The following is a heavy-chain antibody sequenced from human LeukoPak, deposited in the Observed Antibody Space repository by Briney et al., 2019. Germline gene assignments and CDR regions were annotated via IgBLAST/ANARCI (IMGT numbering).Heavy chain of an antibody. J-gene: IGHJ4*02. CDR2: IADSGGDT. CDR3: AKSSHSNAWDDFDY. CDR1: GFTFTSYV. D-gene: IGHD5-18*01. Sequence: GGSLRLSCAASGFTFTSYVMNWVRQAPGQGLEWVSTIADSGGDTYYADSVKGRFTVSRDDSEKTLYLQMHSLRAEDTATYYCAKSSHSNAWDDFDYWGQGTLVTVSS. V-gene: IGHV3-23*01.